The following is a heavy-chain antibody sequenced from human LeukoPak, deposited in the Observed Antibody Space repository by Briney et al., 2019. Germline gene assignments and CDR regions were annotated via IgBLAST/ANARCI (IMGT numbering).Heavy chain of an antibody. CDR2: ISYDGSNK. CDR3: ARSWVWFGELLYPKTLDY. CDR1: GFTFSSYA. D-gene: IGHD3-10*01. Sequence: SGGSLRLSCAASGFTFSSYAMHWVRQAPGKGLEWVAVISYDGSNKYYADSVKGRFTISRDNSKNTLYLQMNSLRAEDTAVYYCARSWVWFGELLYPKTLDYWGQGTLVTVSS. J-gene: IGHJ4*02. V-gene: IGHV3-30-3*01.